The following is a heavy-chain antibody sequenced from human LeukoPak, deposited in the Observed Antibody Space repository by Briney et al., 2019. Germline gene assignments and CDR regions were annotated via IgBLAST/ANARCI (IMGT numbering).Heavy chain of an antibody. CDR2: ISGSSGST. D-gene: IGHD2-8*01. V-gene: IGHV3-23*01. CDR3: AKLVLDFDN. Sequence: HTGGSLRLSCAASGFTFSSNAMSWVRQAPGKGLEWVSAISGSSGSTYYADSVKGRFTISRDNSKNTLYLQMNSLRAEDTAVYYCAKLVLDFDNWRQGTLVTVSS. CDR1: GFTFSSNA. J-gene: IGHJ4*02.